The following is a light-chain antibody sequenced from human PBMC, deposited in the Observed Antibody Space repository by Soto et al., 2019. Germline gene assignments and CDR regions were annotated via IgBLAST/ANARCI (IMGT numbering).Light chain of an antibody. CDR1: QSVSSN. Sequence: EIVMTQSPATLSVSRGERATLSCRASQSVSSNLAWYQQKPGQAPRLLIYGASTRATGIPARFSGSGSGTEFTLTISSLQSEDFAVDYCQQRSNWPPAFGQGTRLEIK. V-gene: IGKV3-15*01. CDR2: GAS. CDR3: QQRSNWPPA. J-gene: IGKJ5*01.